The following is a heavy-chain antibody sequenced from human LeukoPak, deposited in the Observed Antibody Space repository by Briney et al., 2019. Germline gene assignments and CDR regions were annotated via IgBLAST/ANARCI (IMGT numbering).Heavy chain of an antibody. CDR3: AKEAGYSTKRHFDY. J-gene: IGHJ4*02. D-gene: IGHD1-26*01. Sequence: PGGSLRLSCAASGFTFSSYAMSWVRQAPGKGLEWVSAISSSGDSTYYVDSVKGRFTISRDNAKNSLYLQMNSLRAEDTAVYYCAKEAGYSTKRHFDYWGQGTLVTVSS. V-gene: IGHV3-23*01. CDR1: GFTFSSYA. CDR2: ISSSGDST.